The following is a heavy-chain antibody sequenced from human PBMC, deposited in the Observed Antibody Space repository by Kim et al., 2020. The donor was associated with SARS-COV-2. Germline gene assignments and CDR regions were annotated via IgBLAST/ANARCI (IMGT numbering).Heavy chain of an antibody. CDR1: GFSFSTYG. CDR3: ARGSSRPEYF. D-gene: IGHD2-2*01. CDR2: IRNDGNKE. V-gene: IGHV3-30*02. J-gene: IGHJ4*02. Sequence: GGSLRLSCAASGFSFSTYGMHWVRQAPGKGLEWVTLIRNDGNKEYYADSVKGRFTISRDNSKNTVYLQMNSLRVEDTAVYYYARGSSRPEYFGGQGPLVTSSS.